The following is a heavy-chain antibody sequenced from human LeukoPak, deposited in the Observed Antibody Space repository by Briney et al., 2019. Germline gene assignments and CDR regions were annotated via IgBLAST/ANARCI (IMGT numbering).Heavy chain of an antibody. CDR1: GYSISSGYY. D-gene: IGHD6-13*01. CDR3: ARLGGIGLIAAAGRELDY. V-gene: IGHV4-38-2*01. Sequence: AETLSLTCAVSGYSISSGYYWGWIRQPPGKGLEWIGSIYHSGSTYYNPSLKSRVTISVDTSKNQFSLKLSSVTAADTAVYYCARLGGIGLIAAAGRELDYWGQGTLVTVSS. CDR2: IYHSGST. J-gene: IGHJ4*02.